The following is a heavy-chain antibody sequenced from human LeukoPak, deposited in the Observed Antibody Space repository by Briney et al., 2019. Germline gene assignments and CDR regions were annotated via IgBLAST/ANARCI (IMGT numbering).Heavy chain of an antibody. D-gene: IGHD4-17*01. J-gene: IGHJ4*02. V-gene: IGHV1-18*04. Sequence: ASVKVSCKASGYTFTGYYMHWVRQAPGQGLEWMGWISGYNGKTKYAQRLQGRVTMTTDTSTSTAYMELRSLRSDDTAVYYCARDIDPNYGDSYLDYWGQGTLVTVSS. CDR3: ARDIDPNYGDSYLDY. CDR2: ISGYNGKT. CDR1: GYTFTGYY.